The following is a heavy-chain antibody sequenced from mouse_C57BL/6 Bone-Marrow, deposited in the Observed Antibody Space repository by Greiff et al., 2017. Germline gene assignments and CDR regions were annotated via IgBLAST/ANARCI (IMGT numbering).Heavy chain of an antibody. Sequence: VQLQQPGAELVKPGASVKMSCKASGYTFTSYWITWVKQRPGQGLEWIGDIYPTSGRTNYNEKFKSKAILTVDTSSNTAYMQLSSLTSEDSAFFACARSGPLGRRCDYEGQGTAPTVTS. J-gene: IGHJ2*01. CDR3: ARSGPLGRRCDY. D-gene: IGHD3-1*01. V-gene: IGHV1-55*01. CDR2: IYPTSGRT. CDR1: GYTFTSYW.